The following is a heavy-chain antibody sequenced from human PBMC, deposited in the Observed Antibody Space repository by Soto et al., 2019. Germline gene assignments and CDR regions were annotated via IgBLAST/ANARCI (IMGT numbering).Heavy chain of an antibody. CDR3: ARGDYGDYVGRQFDY. V-gene: IGHV1-2*04. CDR1: GYTFTGYY. D-gene: IGHD4-17*01. Sequence: QVQLVQSGAEVKKPGASVKVSCKASGYTFTGYYMHWVRQAPGQGLEWMGWINPNSGGTNYAQKFKGWVTMTRDTSISTAYMELSRLRSDDTAVYYCARGDYGDYVGRQFDYWGQGTLVTVSS. CDR2: INPNSGGT. J-gene: IGHJ4*02.